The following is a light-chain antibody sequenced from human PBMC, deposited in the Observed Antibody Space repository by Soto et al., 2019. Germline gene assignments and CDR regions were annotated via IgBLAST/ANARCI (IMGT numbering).Light chain of an antibody. J-gene: IGKJ1*01. CDR3: QQYDSYSWT. V-gene: IGKV1-5*01. CDR2: DAS. CDR1: QSISTW. Sequence: DIQMTQSPSTLSASVGDRVTITCRASQSISTWLAWFQQKPGKAPKLLIYDASRLETEVPSRFSGSGSGTEFTLTISSLQPDDFATYYCQQYDSYSWTFGQGTKVEV.